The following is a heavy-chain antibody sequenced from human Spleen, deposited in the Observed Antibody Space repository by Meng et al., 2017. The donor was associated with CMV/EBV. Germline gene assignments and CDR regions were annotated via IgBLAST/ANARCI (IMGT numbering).Heavy chain of an antibody. CDR3: ARDSTFTYSNLPYYYYYGMDV. Sequence: SETLSLTCTVSGGSISTSSYYWGWIRQPPGKGLEWIGNIYYTGGTSYNPSLKSRVTMSVDTSKNQFSLKLSSVTAADTAVYYCARDSTFTYSNLPYYYYYGMDVWGQGTTVTVSS. J-gene: IGHJ6*02. D-gene: IGHD4-11*01. CDR2: IYYTGGT. V-gene: IGHV4-39*07. CDR1: GGSISTSSYY.